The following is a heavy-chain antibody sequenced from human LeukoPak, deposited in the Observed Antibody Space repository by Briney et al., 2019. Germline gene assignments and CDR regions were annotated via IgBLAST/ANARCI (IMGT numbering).Heavy chain of an antibody. V-gene: IGHV3-30*04. CDR1: GFTFSSYA. D-gene: IGHD3-22*01. Sequence: GGSLRLSCAASGFTFSSYAMHWVRQAPGKGLEWVAVISYDGSNKYYADSVKGRFTISRDNSKNTLYLQMNSLRAEDTAVYYCARVLYYYDSSGYYNMDYWGQGTLVTVSS. CDR2: ISYDGSNK. CDR3: ARVLYYYDSSGYYNMDY. J-gene: IGHJ4*02.